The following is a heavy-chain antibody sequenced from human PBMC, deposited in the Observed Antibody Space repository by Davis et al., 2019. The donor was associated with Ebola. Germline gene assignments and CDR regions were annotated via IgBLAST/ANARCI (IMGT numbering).Heavy chain of an antibody. CDR3: ARFKPPRWLQLLGWFDP. Sequence: AASVKVSCKASGYTFTSYGISWVRQAPGQGLEWMGWISAYNGNTNYAQKLQGRVTMTTDTSTSTAYMELRSLRSDDTAVYYCARFKPPRWLQLLGWFDPWGQGTLVTVSS. CDR2: ISAYNGNT. J-gene: IGHJ5*02. V-gene: IGHV1-18*01. CDR1: GYTFTSYG. D-gene: IGHD5-24*01.